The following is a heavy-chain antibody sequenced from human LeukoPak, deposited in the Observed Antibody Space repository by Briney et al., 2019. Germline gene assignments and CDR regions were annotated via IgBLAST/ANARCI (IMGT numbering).Heavy chain of an antibody. D-gene: IGHD2-15*01. CDR3: ARGGSPGGFDP. V-gene: IGHV4-61*02. CDR2: IYTSGST. Sequence: IPSETLSLTCTVSGGSISSGSYYWSWIRQPAGKGLEWIGRIYTSGSTNYNPSLKSRVTISVDTSKNQFSLKLSSVTAADTAVYYCARGGSPGGFDPWGQGTLVTVSS. J-gene: IGHJ5*02. CDR1: GGSISSGSYY.